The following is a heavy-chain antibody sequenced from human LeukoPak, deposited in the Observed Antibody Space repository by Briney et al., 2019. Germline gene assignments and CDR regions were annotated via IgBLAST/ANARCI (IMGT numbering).Heavy chain of an antibody. J-gene: IGHJ5*02. CDR3: ARAFYYDFWSGYYLPWFDP. CDR2: INAGNGNT. D-gene: IGHD3-3*01. Sequence: ASVKVSCKASGYTFTSYAMHWVRQAPGQRLEWMGWINAGNGNTRYSQKFQGRVTITRDTSASTAYMELSSLRSEDTAVYYCARAFYYDFWSGYYLPWFDPWGQGTLVTVSS. CDR1: GYTFTSYA. V-gene: IGHV1-3*01.